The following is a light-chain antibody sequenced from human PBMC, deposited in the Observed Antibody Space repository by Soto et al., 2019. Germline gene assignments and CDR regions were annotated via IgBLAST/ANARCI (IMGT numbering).Light chain of an antibody. CDR2: DVS. V-gene: IGLV2-14*01. J-gene: IGLJ1*01. CDR1: SSDVGGYNY. CDR3: SSYTSSSTPLYV. Sequence: QSVLTQPASVSGSPGQSITISCTGTSSDVGGYNYVSWYQQHPGKAPNLMIYDVSNRPSGVSNRFSGSKSGNTASLTNSGLQAEDEADYYCSSYTSSSTPLYVFGTGTKVTVL.